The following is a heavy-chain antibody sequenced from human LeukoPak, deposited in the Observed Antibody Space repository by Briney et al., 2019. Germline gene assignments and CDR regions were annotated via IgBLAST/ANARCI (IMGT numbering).Heavy chain of an antibody. V-gene: IGHV3-23*01. CDR2: ISGNSGST. J-gene: IGHJ4*02. CDR3: AKESPYFDY. CDR1: GFTFSSYA. Sequence: GGSLRLSCAASGFTFSSYAMSWVRQAPGKGLEWVSVISGNSGSTYYADSVEGRFTISSDNSKNTLYPQMNSLRAEDTAVYYCAKESPYFDYWGQGTLVSVSS.